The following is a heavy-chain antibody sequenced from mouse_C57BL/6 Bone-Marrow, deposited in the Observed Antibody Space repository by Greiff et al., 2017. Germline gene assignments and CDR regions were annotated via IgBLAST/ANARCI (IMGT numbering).Heavy chain of an antibody. CDR3: ARLWLLRWDYWYFDV. D-gene: IGHD2-2*01. Sequence: QVQLQQPGAELVKPGASVKMSCKASGYTFTSYWITWVKQRPGLGLEWIGDIYPGSGSTNYNEKFKSKATLTVDTSSSTAYMQLSSLTSEDSAVYYCARLWLLRWDYWYFDVWGTGTTVTVSS. CDR2: IYPGSGST. CDR1: GYTFTSYW. V-gene: IGHV1-55*01. J-gene: IGHJ1*03.